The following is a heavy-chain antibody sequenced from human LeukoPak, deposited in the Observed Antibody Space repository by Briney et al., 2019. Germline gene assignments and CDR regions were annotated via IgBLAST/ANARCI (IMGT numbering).Heavy chain of an antibody. CDR3: AKAWRYGDYVPFDY. CDR2: ISGSGGST. D-gene: IGHD4-17*01. CDR1: GFTFSSYA. J-gene: IGHJ4*02. V-gene: IGHV3-23*01. Sequence: GGSLRLSCAASGFTFSSYAMSWVRKAPGKGLRWVSAISGSGGSTYYADSVKGRFTISRDNSKNTLYLQMNSLRAEDTAVYYCAKAWRYGDYVPFDYWGQGTLVTVSS.